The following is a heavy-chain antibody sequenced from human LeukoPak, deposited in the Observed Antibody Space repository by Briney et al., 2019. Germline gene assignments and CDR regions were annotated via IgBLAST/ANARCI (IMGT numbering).Heavy chain of an antibody. CDR1: GGSISSGDYY. CDR3: ARVAVITGTKRFNWFDP. V-gene: IGHV4-30-4*08. Sequence: SEPLSLTCTVSGGSISSGDYYWSWIRQPPGKGLEWIVYIYYSGSTYSNPSLKSRVTISVDTSKNQFSLKLSSVTAADTAVSYCARVAVITGTKRFNWFDPWGQGTLVTVSS. J-gene: IGHJ5*02. D-gene: IGHD1/OR15-1a*01. CDR2: IYYSGST.